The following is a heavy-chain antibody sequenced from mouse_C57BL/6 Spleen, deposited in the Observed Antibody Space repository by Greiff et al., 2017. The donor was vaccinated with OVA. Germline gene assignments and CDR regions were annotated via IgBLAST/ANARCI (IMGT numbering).Heavy chain of an antibody. V-gene: IGHV1-53*01. CDR1: GYTFTSYW. Sequence: QVHVKQPGTELVKPGASVKLSCKASGYTFTSYWMHWVKQRPGQGLEWIGNINPSNGGTNYNEKFKSKATLTVDKSSSTAYMQLSSLTSEDSAVYYCARSGILRPGAMDYWGQGTSVTVSS. D-gene: IGHD1-1*01. J-gene: IGHJ4*01. CDR2: INPSNGGT. CDR3: ARSGILRPGAMDY.